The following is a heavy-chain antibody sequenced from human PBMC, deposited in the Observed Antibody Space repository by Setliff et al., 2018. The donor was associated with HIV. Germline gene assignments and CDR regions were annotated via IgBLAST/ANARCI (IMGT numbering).Heavy chain of an antibody. CDR2: ISSSGSYI. CDR3: ARVSGDGTGYFDY. J-gene: IGHJ4*02. CDR1: GFTFIDYA. Sequence: GGSLRLSCAASGFTFIDYALNWVRQSPEKGLEWVSSISSSGSYIYYAGSLRGRFTISRDYASNSLYLEMNSLRAEDTAVYYCARVSGDGTGYFDYWGQGTPVTVSS. D-gene: IGHD2-8*02. V-gene: IGHV3-21*04.